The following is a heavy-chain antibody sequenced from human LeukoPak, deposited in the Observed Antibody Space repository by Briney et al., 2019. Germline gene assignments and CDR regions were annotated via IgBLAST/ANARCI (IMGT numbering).Heavy chain of an antibody. V-gene: IGHV1-69*13. Sequence: ASVKVSCKTSGGTFSSYAISWVRQAPGQGLEWMGGFIPIFGTANYAQKFQGRVTITADESASTAYMGLSSLRSEDTAVYYCARSSPWVPEQYYFDSWGHGTLVTVSS. D-gene: IGHD1-1*01. CDR3: ARSSPWVPEQYYFDS. CDR1: GGTFSSYA. CDR2: FIPIFGTA. J-gene: IGHJ4*01.